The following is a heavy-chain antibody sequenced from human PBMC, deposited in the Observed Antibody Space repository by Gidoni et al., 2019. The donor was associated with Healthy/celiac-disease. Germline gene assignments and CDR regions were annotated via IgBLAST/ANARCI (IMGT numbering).Heavy chain of an antibody. CDR1: GFTFSSYW. CDR3: AREDCSGGSCYSNFDY. J-gene: IGHJ4*02. CDR2: SNSDGSST. V-gene: IGHV3-74*01. Sequence: EVQLVESGGGLVQPGGSLRLSCAASGFTFSSYWMHWVRQAPGKGLVWVSRSNSDGSSTSYADSVKGRFTISRDNAKNTLYLQMNSLRAEDTAVYYCAREDCSGGSCYSNFDYWGQGTLVTVSS. D-gene: IGHD2-15*01.